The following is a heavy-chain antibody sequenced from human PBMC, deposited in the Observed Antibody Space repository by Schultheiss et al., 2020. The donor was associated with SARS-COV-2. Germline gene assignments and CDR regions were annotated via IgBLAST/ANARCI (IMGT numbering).Heavy chain of an antibody. J-gene: IGHJ4*02. Sequence: GGSLRLSCAASGFTFSSYGMHWVRQAPGKGLEWVAVIYSGGSTYYADSVKGRFTISRDNSKNTLYLQMNSLRAEDTALYYCARVTTGDSLDYWGQGTLVTVSS. V-gene: IGHV3-NL1*01. CDR1: GFTFSSYG. D-gene: IGHD4-17*01. CDR2: IYSGGST. CDR3: ARVTTGDSLDY.